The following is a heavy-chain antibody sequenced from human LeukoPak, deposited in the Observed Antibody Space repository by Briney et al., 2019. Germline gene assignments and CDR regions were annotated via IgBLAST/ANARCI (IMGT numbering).Heavy chain of an antibody. V-gene: IGHV5-51*01. CDR3: ARLLGYCSSTSCYSSRYYYYYGMDV. D-gene: IGHD2-2*01. Sequence: GESLKISCKGSGYSFTSYWIGWVRQMPGKGLEWMGIIYPGDSDTRYSPSFQGQVTISADKSISTAYLQWSSLKASDTAMYYCARLLGYCSSTSCYSSRYYYYYGMDVWGQGTTVTVSS. CDR2: IYPGDSDT. CDR1: GYSFTSYW. J-gene: IGHJ6*02.